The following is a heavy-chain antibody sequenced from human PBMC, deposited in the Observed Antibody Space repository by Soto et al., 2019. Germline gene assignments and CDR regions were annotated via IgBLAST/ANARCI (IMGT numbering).Heavy chain of an antibody. J-gene: IGHJ4*02. CDR2: IYWDDDK. CDR1: GFSLSSTRMA. CDR3: AHIVVAGLGYYFDY. Sequence: QITLKTSGPTLVKPTQTVTLTCTFSGFSLSSTRMAVGWIRQPPGKSLEWLALIYWDDDKRYSTFLKSRLTIPKATSKNQVVLTMSNMDPVDTARYYCAHIVVAGLGYYFDYWRKGTLVTVSS. V-gene: IGHV2-5*02. D-gene: IGHD6-19*01.